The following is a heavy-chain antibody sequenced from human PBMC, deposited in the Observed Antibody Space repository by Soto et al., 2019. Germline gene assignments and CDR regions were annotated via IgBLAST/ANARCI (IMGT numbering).Heavy chain of an antibody. D-gene: IGHD4-17*01. CDR1: GGSISSYY. V-gene: IGHV4-59*01. CDR3: ARGEDYATFEY. J-gene: IGHJ4*02. CDR2: IYYSGST. Sequence: SETLSLTCTVSGGSISSYYWSWIRQPPGKGLEWIGYIYYSGSTNYNPSLKSRVTISVDTSKNQFSLKLSSVTAADTAVYYCARGEDYATFEYWGQGTLVTVSS.